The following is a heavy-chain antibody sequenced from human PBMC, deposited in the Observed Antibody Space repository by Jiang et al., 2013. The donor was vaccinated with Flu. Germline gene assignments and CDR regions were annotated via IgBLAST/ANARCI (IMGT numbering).Heavy chain of an antibody. CDR3: ARRGVGAFNWFDP. Sequence: TCTVSGGSISSYYWNWIRQPPGKGLEWIGYIYYSGTTNYNPSLKSRVTISVDTSKNQFSLNPSSVTAADTAVYYCARRGVGAFNWFDPWGQGTLVTVSS. CDR2: IYYSGTT. J-gene: IGHJ5*02. CDR1: GGSISSYY. V-gene: IGHV4-59*08. D-gene: IGHD1-26*01.